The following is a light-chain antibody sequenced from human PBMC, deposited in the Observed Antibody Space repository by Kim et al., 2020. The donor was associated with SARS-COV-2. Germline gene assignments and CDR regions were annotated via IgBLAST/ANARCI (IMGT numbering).Light chain of an antibody. CDR1: QDIRDY. Sequence: DIQMTQSPSSLSASVGDRVTITCQASQDIRDYLNWYQQKPGKAPNLLIHDAFNLETGVPSRFSGSGSGTTFTFTISSLQPEDTATYYCQQYDNVLVTFGGGTKVDIK. J-gene: IGKJ4*01. CDR2: DAF. V-gene: IGKV1-33*01. CDR3: QQYDNVLVT.